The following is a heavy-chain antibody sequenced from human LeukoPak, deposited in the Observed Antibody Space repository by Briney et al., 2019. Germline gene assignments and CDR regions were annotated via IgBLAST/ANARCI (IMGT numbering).Heavy chain of an antibody. CDR2: ISWNSGSI. Sequence: GRSLRLSCAASGFTFDDYAMHWVRQAPGKGLEWVSGISWNSGSIGYADSVKGRFTISRDNAKNSLYLQMNSLRAEDTALYYCAKDRGLRNQWLQLTHDYWSQGTLVSVSS. D-gene: IGHD5-24*01. V-gene: IGHV3-9*01. J-gene: IGHJ4*02. CDR3: AKDRGLRNQWLQLTHDY. CDR1: GFTFDDYA.